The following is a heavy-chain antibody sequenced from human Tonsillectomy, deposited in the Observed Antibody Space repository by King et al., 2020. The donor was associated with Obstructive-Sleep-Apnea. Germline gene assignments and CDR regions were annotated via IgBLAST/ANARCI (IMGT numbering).Heavy chain of an antibody. Sequence: QLVQSGGGLVQPGGSLRLSCAASGFTFSSYSMNWVRQAPGKGLEWVSYISSSSSTIYYADSVKGRFTTSRDNAKNSLYLQMNSLRAEDTAWYYCARGPRLWYGSSGYPEAWGQGTLVTVSS. D-gene: IGHD3-22*01. V-gene: IGHV3-48*04. J-gene: IGHJ5*02. CDR3: ARGPRLWYGSSGYPEA. CDR1: GFTFSSYS. CDR2: ISSSSSTI.